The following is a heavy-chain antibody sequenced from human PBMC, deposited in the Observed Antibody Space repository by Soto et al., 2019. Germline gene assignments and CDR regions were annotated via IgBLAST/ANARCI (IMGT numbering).Heavy chain of an antibody. CDR2: IYYSGGT. Sequence: SETLSPTFTLSGTSIRSGDYYWGRIRQHPGKGLEWIGYIYYSGGTYYSPSLTTRVTISRDTSKNRVSLELRSVTAADTAVYYCARVNVTLDLWGQGTQVTVSS. J-gene: IGHJ4*02. CDR1: GTSIRSGDYY. V-gene: IGHV4-39*01. CDR3: ARVNVTLDL. D-gene: IGHD2-21*02.